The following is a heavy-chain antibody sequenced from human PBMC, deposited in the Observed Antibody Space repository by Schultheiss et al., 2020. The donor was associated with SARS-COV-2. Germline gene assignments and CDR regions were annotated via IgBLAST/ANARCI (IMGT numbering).Heavy chain of an antibody. D-gene: IGHD3-22*01. CDR3: ARSSGYNDY. J-gene: IGHJ4*02. V-gene: IGHV4-34*01. Sequence: SETLSLTCAVYGGSFSGYYWSWIRQPPGKGLEWIGEINHSGSTNYNPSLKSRVTISVDTSKNQFSLRLNSVTAADTAVYFCARSSGYNDYWGQGTLVTVSS. CDR1: GGSFSGYY. CDR2: INHSGST.